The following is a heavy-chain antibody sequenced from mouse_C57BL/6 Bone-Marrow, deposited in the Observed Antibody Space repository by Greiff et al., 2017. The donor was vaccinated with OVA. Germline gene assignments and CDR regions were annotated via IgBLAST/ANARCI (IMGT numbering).Heavy chain of an antibody. Sequence: QVQLQQPGAELVKPGASVKLSCKASGYTFTSYWMHWVKQRPGQGLEWIGMIHPNSGSTNYNEKFKSKATLTVDKSSSTAYMQLSSLTSEDSAVYYCARHYGHEDSFDYWGQGTTLTVSS. D-gene: IGHD1-1*02. CDR3: ARHYGHEDSFDY. J-gene: IGHJ2*01. CDR2: IHPNSGST. CDR1: GYTFTSYW. V-gene: IGHV1-64*01.